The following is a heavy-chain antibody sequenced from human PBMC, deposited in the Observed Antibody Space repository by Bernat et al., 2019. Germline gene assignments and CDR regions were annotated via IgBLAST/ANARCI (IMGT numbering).Heavy chain of an antibody. D-gene: IGHD2-8*02. Sequence: QVQLVQSGAEVKKPGSSVKVSCKASGGTFSSYAISWVRQAPGQGLEWMGGIIPIFGTANYAQKFQGRVKITADKSTSTAYMERRSLRSEETAVYYCAIGGGNCTGGVCSPLDYWGQGTLVTVSS. CDR2: IIPIFGTA. CDR3: AIGGGNCTGGVCSPLDY. CDR1: GGTFSSYA. J-gene: IGHJ4*02. V-gene: IGHV1-69*06.